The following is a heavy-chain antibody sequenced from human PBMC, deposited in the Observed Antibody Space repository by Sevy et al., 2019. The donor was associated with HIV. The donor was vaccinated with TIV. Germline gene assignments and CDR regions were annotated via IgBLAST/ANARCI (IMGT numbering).Heavy chain of an antibody. Sequence: GGSLRLSCAASGFTFSGYGMHWVRQAPGKGLEWVAFIRYDGSTKYYVDSVKGLFTISRDNSKNTLFLQMNSLRTEDTSVYYCAKGLGMVQGALLSDDVWGQGTLVTVSS. V-gene: IGHV3-30*02. CDR1: GFTFSGYG. J-gene: IGHJ3*01. CDR3: AKGLGMVQGALLSDDV. CDR2: IRYDGSTK. D-gene: IGHD3-10*01.